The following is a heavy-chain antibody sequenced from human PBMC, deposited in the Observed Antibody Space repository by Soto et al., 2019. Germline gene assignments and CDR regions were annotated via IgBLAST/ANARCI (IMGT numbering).Heavy chain of an antibody. D-gene: IGHD3-10*01. CDR1: GFTFSSYA. CDR3: ARDLDGSGSYYSHYGMAV. V-gene: IGHV3-30-3*01. CDR2: ISYDGSNK. J-gene: IGHJ6*02. Sequence: PVASLRLSCAASGFTFSSYAMHWVRQAPGKGLDWVAVISYDGSNKYYADSVKGRFTISRDKSKNTLYLKMNSLRAEDTAVYYYARDLDGSGSYYSHYGMAVRGQGTTVGVSS.